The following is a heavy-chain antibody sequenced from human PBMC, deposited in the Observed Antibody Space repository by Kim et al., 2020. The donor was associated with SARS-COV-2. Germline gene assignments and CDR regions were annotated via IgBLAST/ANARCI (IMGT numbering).Heavy chain of an antibody. CDR3: AKCLMRGKQLVPVYYGMDV. V-gene: IGHV3-23*03. Sequence: GGSLRLSCAASGFTFSSYAMSWVRQAPGKGLEWVSVIYSGGSSTYYADSVKGRFTISRDNSKNTLYLQMNSLRAEDTAVYYCAKCLMRGKQLVPVYYGMDVWGQGTTVTVSS. J-gene: IGHJ6*02. CDR2: IYSGGSST. D-gene: IGHD6-13*01. CDR1: GFTFSSYA.